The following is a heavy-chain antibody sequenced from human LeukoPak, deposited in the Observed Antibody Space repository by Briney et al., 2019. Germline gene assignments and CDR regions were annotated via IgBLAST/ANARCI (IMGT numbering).Heavy chain of an antibody. V-gene: IGHV1-18*01. D-gene: IGHD3-10*01. CDR2: ISAYNGNT. J-gene: IGHJ4*02. CDR1: GYTFTSYG. CDR3: ARVSYGSGSYYRNDY. Sequence: GASVKVSCKASGYTFTSYGISWVRQAPGQGLEWMGWISAYNGNTNYAQKLQGRVTMTTDTSTSTAYMELRSLRSDDTAVYYCARVSYGSGSYYRNDYWAREPWSPSPQ.